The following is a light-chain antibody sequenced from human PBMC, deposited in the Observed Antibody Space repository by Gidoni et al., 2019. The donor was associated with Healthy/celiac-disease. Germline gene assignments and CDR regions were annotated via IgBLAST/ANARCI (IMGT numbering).Light chain of an antibody. CDR3: SSYTSSSVV. CDR1: SSDVGGYNY. Sequence: QPASVSGSPGQSITISCTGTSSDVGGYNYVSWYQQHPGKAPKLMIYAVSNRPSGVSNRCSGSKSGNTASLTIAGLQAEDEADYYCSSYTSSSVVFGGGTKLTVL. V-gene: IGLV2-14*03. J-gene: IGLJ2*01. CDR2: AVS.